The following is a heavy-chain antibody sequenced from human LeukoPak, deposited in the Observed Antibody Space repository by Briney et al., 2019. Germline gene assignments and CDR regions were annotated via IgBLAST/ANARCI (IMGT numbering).Heavy chain of an antibody. CDR1: GGTFSSYA. D-gene: IGHD3-10*01. J-gene: IGHJ6*02. CDR2: IIPIFGTA. Sequence: CSAKVSCKASGGTFSSYAISWVRQAPGQGLEWMGGIIPIFGTANYAQKFQGRVTITADESTSTAYMELSSLRSEDTAVYYCARVHYYGSGSVYYYYYYGMDVWGQGPTVTVSS. CDR3: ARVHYYGSGSVYYYYYYGMDV. V-gene: IGHV1-69*01.